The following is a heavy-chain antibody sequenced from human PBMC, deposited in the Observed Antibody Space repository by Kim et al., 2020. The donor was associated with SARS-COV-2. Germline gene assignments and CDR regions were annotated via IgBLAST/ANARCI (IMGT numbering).Heavy chain of an antibody. CDR3: ARGAYCSSTSCYPEYYFDY. CDR2: ISAYNGNT. D-gene: IGHD2-2*01. J-gene: IGHJ4*02. Sequence: ASVKVSCKASGYTFTSYGISWVRQAPGQGLEWMGWISAYNGNTNYAQKLQGRVTMTTDTSTSTAYMELRSLRSDDTAVYYCARGAYCSSTSCYPEYYFDYWGQGTLVTVSS. CDR1: GYTFTSYG. V-gene: IGHV1-18*04.